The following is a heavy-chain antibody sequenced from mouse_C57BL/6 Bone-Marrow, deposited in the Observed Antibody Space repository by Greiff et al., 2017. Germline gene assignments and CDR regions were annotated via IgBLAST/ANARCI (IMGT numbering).Heavy chain of an antibody. CDR1: GYAFSSSW. CDR3: ARGRGLRRGY. CDR2: IYPGDGDT. V-gene: IGHV1-82*01. D-gene: IGHD2-4*01. J-gene: IGHJ2*01. Sequence: VKVVESGPELVKPGASVKISCKASGYAFSSSWMNWVKQRPGKGLEWIGRIYPGDGDTNYNGKFKGKATLTADKSSSTAYMQLSSLTSEDSAVYFCARGRGLRRGYWGQGTTLTVSS.